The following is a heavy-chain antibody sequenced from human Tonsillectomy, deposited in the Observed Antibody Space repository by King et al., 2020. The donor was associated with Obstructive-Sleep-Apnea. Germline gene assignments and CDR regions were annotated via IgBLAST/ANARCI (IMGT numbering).Heavy chain of an antibody. CDR2: MSGSGGST. CDR1: GFTFGDYA. V-gene: IGHV3-23*04. CDR3: ARRPAYCGGDCYSDWYYEL. D-gene: IGHD2-21*02. Sequence: VQLVESGGGLVQPGGSLRLSCAASGFTFGDYAMTWVRQAPGKGLEWLSGMSGSGGSTFYADSVMGRLTISRDNSKNTLYLQMNTLRAEDTAVYYCARRPAYCGGDCYSDWYYELWGRGTLVTVSS. J-gene: IGHJ2*01.